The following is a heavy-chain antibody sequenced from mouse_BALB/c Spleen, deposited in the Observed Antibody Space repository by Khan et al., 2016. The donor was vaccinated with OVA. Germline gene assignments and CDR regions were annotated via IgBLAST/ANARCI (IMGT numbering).Heavy chain of an antibody. CDR3: ARDAGRY. Sequence: VQLKQSGPELVKPGASVKMSCKTSGYTFTEYTLHWVKQSHGKSLEWIGVIDPKNGVTSYNQKFKGKATLTVDRSSSTAYMEFRSLTSEDSAVSYCARDAGRYWGQGTSGTVSS. V-gene: IGHV1-22*01. D-gene: IGHD3-3*01. CDR2: IDPKNGVT. CDR1: GYTFTEYT. J-gene: IGHJ4*01.